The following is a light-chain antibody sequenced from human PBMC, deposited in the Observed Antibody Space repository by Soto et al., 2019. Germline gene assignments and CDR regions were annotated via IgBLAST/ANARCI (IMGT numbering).Light chain of an antibody. V-gene: IGKV3-11*01. CDR1: QSVSSY. CDR2: DAS. J-gene: IGKJ4*01. CDR3: QQRSNWPF. Sequence: EIVLTQSPATLSLSPGERATLSCRASQSVSSYLAWYQQKPGQAPRLLIYDASNRATGIPARFSGSGSGTDFTLTISSLEPEDFAVYYCQQRSNWPFFGRGTK.